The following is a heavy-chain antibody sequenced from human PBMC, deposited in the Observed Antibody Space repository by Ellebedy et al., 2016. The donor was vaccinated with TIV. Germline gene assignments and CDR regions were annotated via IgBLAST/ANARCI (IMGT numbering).Heavy chain of an antibody. V-gene: IGHV3-53*01. D-gene: IGHD4-17*01. CDR3: ASRTRGDYPYFDF. CDR2: IYSDGRT. Sequence: PEGSLRLSCAASGITVSRQYMSWVRQAPGKGLEWVSLIYSDGRTYYADSVKGRFTISRDNSKNTLYLQMNSLRAEDTALYYCASRTRGDYPYFDFWGQGTLVTVSS. CDR1: GITVSRQY. J-gene: IGHJ4*02.